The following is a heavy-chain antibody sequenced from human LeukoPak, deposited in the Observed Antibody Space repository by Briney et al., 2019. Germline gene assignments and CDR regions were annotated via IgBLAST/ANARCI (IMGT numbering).Heavy chain of an antibody. CDR2: ISSSSSYI. CDR3: AKGTHRGGMNYYYYYMDV. V-gene: IGHV3-21*04. D-gene: IGHD3-16*01. Sequence: GSLRLSCAASGFTFSSYSMNWVRQAPGKGLEWVSSISSSSSYIYYADSVKGRFTISRDSAKNSLYLQMNSLRAEDTALYYCAKGTHRGGMNYYYYYMDVWGKGTTVTVSS. CDR1: GFTFSSYS. J-gene: IGHJ6*03.